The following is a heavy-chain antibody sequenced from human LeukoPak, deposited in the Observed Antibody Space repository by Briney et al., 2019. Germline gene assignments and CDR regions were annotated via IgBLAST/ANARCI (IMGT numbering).Heavy chain of an antibody. D-gene: IGHD2-15*01. CDR1: GYTLTELS. J-gene: IGHJ6*02. Sequence: ASVKVSCKVSGYTLTELSMHWVRQAPGKGLEWMGGFDPEDGETIYAQKFQGRVTMTEDTSTDTAYMELSSLRSEDTAVYYCVTGVVAATFFRNYYYGMDVWGQGTTVTVSS. CDR2: FDPEDGET. CDR3: VTGVVAATFFRNYYYGMDV. V-gene: IGHV1-24*01.